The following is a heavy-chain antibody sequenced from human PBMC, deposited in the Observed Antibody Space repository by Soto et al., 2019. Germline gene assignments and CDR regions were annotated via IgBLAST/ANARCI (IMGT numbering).Heavy chain of an antibody. CDR3: AREFTSYVSSDSYLDY. J-gene: IGHJ4*02. CDR1: GDSVSGNSAA. V-gene: IGHV6-1*01. Sequence: SQTLSLTCAISGDSVSGNSAAWNWIRQSPSRGLEWLGRTYYRSRWYNDYAVSVKSRITVTPDTSKNQFSLHLNSVTPEDTAVYYCAREFTSYVSSDSYLDYWGQGALFTVSP. CDR2: TYYRSRWYN. D-gene: IGHD6-25*01.